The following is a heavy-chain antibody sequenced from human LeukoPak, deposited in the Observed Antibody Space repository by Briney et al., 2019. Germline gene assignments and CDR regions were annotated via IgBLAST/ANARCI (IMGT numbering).Heavy chain of an antibody. D-gene: IGHD4-23*01. CDR2: IYYSGST. J-gene: IGHJ6*02. Sequence: WETLSLTCTVSGGSISSYYWSWIRQPPGKGLEWSGNIYYSGSTNYNPSLKSRVTISVDTSKNQFSLKLSSVTAADTAVYYCARGKGGNGGTNYYYYYGMDAWGQGTTVTVSS. CDR3: ARGKGGNGGTNYYYYYGMDA. V-gene: IGHV4-59*01. CDR1: GGSISSYY.